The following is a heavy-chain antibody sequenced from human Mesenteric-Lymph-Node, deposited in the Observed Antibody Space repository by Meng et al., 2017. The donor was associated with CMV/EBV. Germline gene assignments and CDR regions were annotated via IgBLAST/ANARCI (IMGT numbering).Heavy chain of an antibody. Sequence: GESLKISCAASGFTFSSYWMSWFRQAPGKGLEWVANIKQDGSEKYYVDSVKGRFTISRDNARNSLYLQMNSLRAEDTAVYYCARDSPTPHPYNYYYYGMDVWGQGTTVTVSS. CDR1: GFTFSSYW. J-gene: IGHJ6*02. D-gene: IGHD4-11*01. CDR2: IKQDGSEK. CDR3: ARDSPTPHPYNYYYYGMDV. V-gene: IGHV3-7*01.